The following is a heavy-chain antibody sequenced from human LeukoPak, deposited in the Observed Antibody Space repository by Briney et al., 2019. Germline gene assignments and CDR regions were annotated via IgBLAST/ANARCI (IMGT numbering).Heavy chain of an antibody. D-gene: IGHD5-18*01. CDR3: ARDWRVTARVTYWFDS. CDR2: INTNTGNP. CDR1: GGTFSSYA. Sequence: ASVKVSCKASGGTFSSYAISWVRQAPGQGLEWMGWINTNTGNPTYAQGFTGRFVFSLDTSVSTAYLQINSLKAEDTAVYYCARDWRVTARVTYWFDSWGQGTQVTVSS. J-gene: IGHJ5*01. V-gene: IGHV7-4-1*02.